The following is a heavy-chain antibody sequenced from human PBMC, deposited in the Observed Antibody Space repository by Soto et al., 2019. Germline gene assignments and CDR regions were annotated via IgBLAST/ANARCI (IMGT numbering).Heavy chain of an antibody. CDR1: GFTFSSYA. CDR2: ISGSGGST. V-gene: IGHV3-23*01. D-gene: IGHD3-3*01. CDR3: AKKNVGYYDFWSGYSSYFDY. Sequence: GSLRLSCAASGFTFSSYAMSWVRQAPGKGLEWVSAISGSGGSTYYADSVKGRFTISRDNSKNTLYLQMNSLRAEDTAVYYCAKKNVGYYDFWSGYSSYFDYWGQGTLVTVSS. J-gene: IGHJ4*02.